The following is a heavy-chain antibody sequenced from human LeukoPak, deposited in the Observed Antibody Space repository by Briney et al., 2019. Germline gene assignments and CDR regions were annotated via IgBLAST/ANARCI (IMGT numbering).Heavy chain of an antibody. Sequence: ASVKVSCKASGYTFTGYYLHWVRQAPGQGLEWMGWINPNSGGTNCAQKFQGRVTMTRDTSISTAYMELSRLRSDDTAVYYCARGGTGYGDYDNWFDPWGQGTLVTVSS. D-gene: IGHD4-17*01. CDR3: ARGGTGYGDYDNWFDP. V-gene: IGHV1-2*02. CDR2: INPNSGGT. CDR1: GYTFTGYY. J-gene: IGHJ5*02.